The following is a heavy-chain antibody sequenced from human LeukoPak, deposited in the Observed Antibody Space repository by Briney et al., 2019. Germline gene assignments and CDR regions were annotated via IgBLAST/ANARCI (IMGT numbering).Heavy chain of an antibody. J-gene: IGHJ4*02. V-gene: IGHV4-59*01. CDR2: IYYSGST. CDR1: GGSISSYY. Sequence: SETLSLNCTVSGGSISSYYWSWIRQPPGKGLEWIGYIYYSGSTNYNPSLKSRVTISVDTSKNQFSLKLSSVTAADTAVYYCARVRGGDSYDFWSGYYFDYWGQGTLVTVSS. D-gene: IGHD3-3*01. CDR3: ARVRGGDSYDFWSGYYFDY.